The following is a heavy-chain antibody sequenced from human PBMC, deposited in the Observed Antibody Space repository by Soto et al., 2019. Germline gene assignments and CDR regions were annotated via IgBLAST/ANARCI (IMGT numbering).Heavy chain of an antibody. J-gene: IGHJ5*02. V-gene: IGHV1-69*13. D-gene: IGHD6-13*01. Sequence: GASVKVSCKASGGTFSSYAISWVRQAPGQGLEWMGGIIPIFGTANYAQKFQGRVTITADESTSTAYMELSSLRSEDTAVYYCARCRILQQLERFNWFDPWGQGTLVTVSS. CDR2: IIPIFGTA. CDR3: ARCRILQQLERFNWFDP. CDR1: GGTFSSYA.